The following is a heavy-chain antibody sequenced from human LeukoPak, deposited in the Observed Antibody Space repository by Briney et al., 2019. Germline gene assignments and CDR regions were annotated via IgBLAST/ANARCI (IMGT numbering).Heavy chain of an antibody. V-gene: IGHV1-8*01. CDR1: GYTFTSHD. J-gene: IGHJ4*02. CDR3: ARGLFYDSSGYTNFNY. CDR2: MNPNSGNT. Sequence: ASVKVSCKASGYTFTSHDINWVRQATGQGLEWMGWMNPNSGNTGYAQKFQGRVTMTRNTSISTAYMELSSLRSEDTAVYYCARGLFYDSSGYTNFNYWGQGTLVTVSS. D-gene: IGHD3-22*01.